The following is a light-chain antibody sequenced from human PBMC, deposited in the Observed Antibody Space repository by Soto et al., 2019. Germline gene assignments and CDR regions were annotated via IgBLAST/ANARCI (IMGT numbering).Light chain of an antibody. CDR2: GAS. Sequence: EIVLTQSPGTLSLSPGERATLSCRTSESLGSDYVAWYQQKPGQAPRLLIYGASSRATDVPDRFSGGGSGTDFTLTISSLAPEDAAVYHCLRYYSSPRTFGQGTKLEIK. V-gene: IGKV3-20*01. CDR3: LRYYSSPRT. CDR1: ESLGSDY. J-gene: IGKJ2*01.